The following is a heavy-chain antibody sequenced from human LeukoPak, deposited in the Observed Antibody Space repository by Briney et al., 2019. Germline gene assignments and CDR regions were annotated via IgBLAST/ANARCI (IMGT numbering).Heavy chain of an antibody. Sequence: GGSLRLSCAASGFTFSRYALSWVRQALGKGLWWVSAISGSGGSTYYADSVKGRFTISRDNSKNTLYLQMNSLRAEDTAVYYCAKGAVNCGGDCYSEDYWGQGTLVTVSS. CDR3: AKGAVNCGGDCYSEDY. J-gene: IGHJ4*02. D-gene: IGHD2-21*02. CDR1: GFTFSRYA. CDR2: ISGSGGST. V-gene: IGHV3-23*01.